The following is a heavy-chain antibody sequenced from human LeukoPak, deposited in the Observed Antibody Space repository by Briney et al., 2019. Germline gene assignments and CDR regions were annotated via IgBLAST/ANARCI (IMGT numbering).Heavy chain of an antibody. CDR1: GFTFSRYE. V-gene: IGHV3-48*03. Sequence: PGGSLRLSCAASGFTFSRYELNWVRQAPGKGLEWVSYISSSGSIIYYADSVKGRFTISRDNAKNSLYLQMNSLRAEDTALYYCARDLGMTDGDYVSYFDYCGQGTLVTVSS. CDR2: ISSSGSII. J-gene: IGHJ4*02. D-gene: IGHD4-17*01. CDR3: ARDLGMTDGDYVSYFDY.